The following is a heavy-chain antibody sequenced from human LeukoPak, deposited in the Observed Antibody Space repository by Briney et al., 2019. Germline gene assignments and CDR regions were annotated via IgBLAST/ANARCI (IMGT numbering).Heavy chain of an antibody. V-gene: IGHV1-2*02. CDR3: ATVPAAEYYYYYYMDV. CDR2: INPNSGGT. J-gene: IGHJ6*03. D-gene: IGHD2-2*01. Sequence: ASVKVSCKASGYTFTGYYMHWVRQAPGQGLEWMGWINPNSGGTNYAQKFQGRVTMTRDTSISTAYMELSRLRSDDTAVYYCATVPAAEYYYYYYMDVWGKGTTVTVSS. CDR1: GYTFTGYY.